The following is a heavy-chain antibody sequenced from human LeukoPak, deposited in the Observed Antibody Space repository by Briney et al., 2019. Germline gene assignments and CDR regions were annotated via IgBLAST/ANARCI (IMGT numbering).Heavy chain of an antibody. CDR2: INPNSGGT. V-gene: IGHV1-2*02. Sequence: ASVKVSCKASGYTFTGYYMHWVRQAPGQGLEWMGWINPNSGGTNYAQKFQGRVTMTRDTSISTAYMELSRLRSDDTAVYYCARAGITMVRGVRSSNWFDPWGQGTLVTVSS. CDR1: GYTFTGYY. D-gene: IGHD3-10*01. J-gene: IGHJ5*02. CDR3: ARAGITMVRGVRSSNWFDP.